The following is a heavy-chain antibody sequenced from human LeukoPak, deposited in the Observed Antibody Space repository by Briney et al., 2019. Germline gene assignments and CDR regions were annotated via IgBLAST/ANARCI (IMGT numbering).Heavy chain of an antibody. V-gene: IGHV3-23*01. CDR2: ISGSGIQT. J-gene: IGHJ4*02. CDR3: VKDLDDNGGLAPFDH. CDR1: GFTFWNCA. D-gene: IGHD4/OR15-4a*01. Sequence: PGGSLRLSCATSGFTFWNCAMHWVRQAPGKGPKWVSGISGSGIQTYYVDSVKGRATIPRDNSRNTLHLQMNSLRTEDTAIYYCVKDLDDNGGLAPFDHWGQGGLVTVSS.